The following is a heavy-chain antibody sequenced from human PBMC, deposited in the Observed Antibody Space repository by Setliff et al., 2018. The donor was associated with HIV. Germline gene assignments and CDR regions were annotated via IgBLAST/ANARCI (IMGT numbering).Heavy chain of an antibody. D-gene: IGHD5-18*01. CDR2: MHTSGNT. V-gene: IGHV4-4*07. CDR3: ARDQKGYSYGYFDS. Sequence: PSETLSPTCTSSGDSISGYYWSWIRQPAGKGLEWIGRMHTSGNTNYNPSLKSRVTMSVDTSKNQFSLRLSSVTAADTAVYYCARDQKGYSYGYFDSWGQGTLVTVSS. J-gene: IGHJ4*02. CDR1: GDSISGYY.